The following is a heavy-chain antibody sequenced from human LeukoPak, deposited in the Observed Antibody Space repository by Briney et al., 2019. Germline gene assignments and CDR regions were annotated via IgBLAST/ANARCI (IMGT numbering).Heavy chain of an antibody. CDR1: GGTFSSYA. CDR3: ARGVPVAGLKSPYHYYYMDV. J-gene: IGHJ6*03. CDR2: IIPIFGTA. D-gene: IGHD6-19*01. V-gene: IGHV1-69*13. Sequence: ASVKVSCKASGGTFSSYAFSWVRQAPGQGLEWMGGIIPIFGTANYAQKFQGRVTITADESTSTAYMELSSLRSEDTAVYYCARGVPVAGLKSPYHYYYMDVWGKGTTVTVSS.